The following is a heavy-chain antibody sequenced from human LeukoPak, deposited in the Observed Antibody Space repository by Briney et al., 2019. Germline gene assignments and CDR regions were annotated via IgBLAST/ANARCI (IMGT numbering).Heavy chain of an antibody. Sequence: SETLSLTCTVSGGSIRSYYWSWIRQPPGKGLEWIGYVYYSGSTKYNPSLKSRVTTSVDTSKNEFSLNLSSVTAADTAVYYCARDLSGSGSFPYGKDVWGKETTVTVSS. CDR3: ARDLSGSGSFPYGKDV. CDR1: GGSIRSYY. J-gene: IGHJ6*04. D-gene: IGHD2-15*01. CDR2: VYYSGST. V-gene: IGHV4-59*01.